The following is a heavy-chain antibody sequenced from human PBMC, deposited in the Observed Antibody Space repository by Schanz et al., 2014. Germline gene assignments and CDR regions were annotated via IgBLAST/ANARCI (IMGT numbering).Heavy chain of an antibody. Sequence: EVQLVESGGGLVKPGGSLRLSCGVSGFTASSHSMNWVRQAPGKGLEWVSLISDSGDTAYYADSVKGRFTISRDNAKNSLFLQMNSLRAEDTAVYYCARELPGVVACDFWGQGTMVTVSS. CDR1: GFTASSHS. CDR2: ISDSGDTA. CDR3: ARELPGVVACDF. D-gene: IGHD7-27*01. V-gene: IGHV3-21*02. J-gene: IGHJ3*01.